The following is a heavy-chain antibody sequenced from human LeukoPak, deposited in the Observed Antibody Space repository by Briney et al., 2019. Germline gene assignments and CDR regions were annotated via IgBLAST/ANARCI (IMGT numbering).Heavy chain of an antibody. Sequence: GGSLRLSCVASGFTFSSYEMNWVRQAPGKGLEWLSYISSRGNTIYHADSVKGRFSISRDNARNSLFLRMNSLRAEDTALYYCARDLSESQDAFDVWGQGTMVTVSS. D-gene: IGHD1-26*01. CDR2: ISSRGNTI. CDR3: ARDLSESQDAFDV. CDR1: GFTFSSYE. V-gene: IGHV3-48*03. J-gene: IGHJ3*01.